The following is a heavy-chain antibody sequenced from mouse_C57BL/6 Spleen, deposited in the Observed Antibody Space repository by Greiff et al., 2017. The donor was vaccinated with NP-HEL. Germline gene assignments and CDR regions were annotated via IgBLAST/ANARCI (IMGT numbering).Heavy chain of an antibody. V-gene: IGHV5-16*01. Sequence: EVKLVESEGGLVQPGSSMKLSCTASGFTFSDYYMAWVRQVPEKGLEWVANINYDGSSTYYLDSLKSRFIISRDNAKNILYLQMSSLKSEDTATYYCARMILRSYAMDYWGQGTSVTVSS. CDR2: INYDGSST. CDR1: GFTFSDYY. CDR3: ARMILRSYAMDY. J-gene: IGHJ4*01. D-gene: IGHD1-1*01.